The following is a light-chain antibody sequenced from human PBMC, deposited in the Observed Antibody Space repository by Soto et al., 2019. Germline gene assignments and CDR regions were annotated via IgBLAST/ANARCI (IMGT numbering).Light chain of an antibody. CDR3: QQYSSSPPFT. CDR2: GAS. J-gene: IGKJ3*01. CDR1: QSVSSSF. Sequence: EIVLTQSPGTLSLSPGERATLSCRASQSVSSSFLAWYQHKLGQAPRLLIYGASRRATGIPDRFSGSGSGTDFTLTITRLEPEDFAVYYCQQYSSSPPFTFGPGTKVDIK. V-gene: IGKV3-20*01.